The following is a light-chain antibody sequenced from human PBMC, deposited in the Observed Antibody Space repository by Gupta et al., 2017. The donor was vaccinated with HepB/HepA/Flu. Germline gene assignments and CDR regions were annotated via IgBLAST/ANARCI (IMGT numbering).Light chain of an antibody. CDR2: GKN. V-gene: IGLV3-19*01. Sequence: SSELTQDPAVSVALGQTVRITCQGDSLRSYYANWYQQQPGQAPVLVIYGKNNRPSGIPDRFSGSSSGNTASLTITGAQAADEADYYCNSRDSSGNSYVFGTGTKVTVL. J-gene: IGLJ1*01. CDR1: SLRSYY. CDR3: NSRDSSGNSYV.